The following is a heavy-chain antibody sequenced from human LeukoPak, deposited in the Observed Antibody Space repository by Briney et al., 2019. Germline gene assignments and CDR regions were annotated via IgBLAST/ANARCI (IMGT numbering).Heavy chain of an antibody. CDR1: GFTFSSYT. V-gene: IGHV3-21*01. D-gene: IGHD6-19*01. Sequence: NPGGSLRLSCAASGFTFSSYTMNWVRQAPGKGLEWVSSISSSSSYIYYADSVKGRFTISRDNAKNSLYLQMNSLRAEDTAVYYCARASSSSGWFMRGLDYFDYWGQGTLVTVSS. CDR3: ARASSSSGWFMRGLDYFDY. J-gene: IGHJ4*02. CDR2: ISSSSSYI.